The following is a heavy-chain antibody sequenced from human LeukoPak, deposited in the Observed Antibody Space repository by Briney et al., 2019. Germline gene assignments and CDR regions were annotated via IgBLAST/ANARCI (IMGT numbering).Heavy chain of an antibody. CDR1: GFTVSSNY. CDR3: AREAHMVRGVTFDY. Sequence: GGSLRLSCAASGFTVSSNYMSWVRQAPGKGLEWVSVIYSGASTYYADSVKGRFTISRDNSKNTLYLQMNSLRAEDTAVYYCAREAHMVRGVTFDYWGQGTLVTVSS. CDR2: IYSGAST. V-gene: IGHV3-53*01. D-gene: IGHD3-10*01. J-gene: IGHJ4*02.